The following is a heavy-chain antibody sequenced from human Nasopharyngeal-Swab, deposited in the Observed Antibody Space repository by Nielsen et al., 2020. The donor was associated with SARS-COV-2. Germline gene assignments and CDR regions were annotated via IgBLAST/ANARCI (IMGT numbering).Heavy chain of an antibody. CDR3: AKSIAPRLNFYFDY. V-gene: IGHV4-39*07. D-gene: IGHD6-6*01. CDR2: LDNIGIT. CDR1: GGSISSSRYY. Sequence: SETLSLTCTVSGGSISSSRYYCGWPRPSPRKGLEWIGSLDNIGITYYNPTRKSRVTLSVAPSQNLFSLKLGSVTAADTAVYYCAKSIAPRLNFYFDYWGQGTLVTVSS. J-gene: IGHJ4*02.